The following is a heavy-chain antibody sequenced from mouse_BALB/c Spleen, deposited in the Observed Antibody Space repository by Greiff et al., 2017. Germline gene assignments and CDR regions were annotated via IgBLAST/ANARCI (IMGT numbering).Heavy chain of an antibody. D-gene: IGHD2-3*01. V-gene: IGHV5-6-5*01. CDR3: ARGLDGYYLSWFAY. CDR2: ISSGGST. CDR1: GFTFSSYA. J-gene: IGHJ3*01. Sequence: EVKLVESGGGLVKPGGSLKLSCAASGFTFSSYAMSWVRQTPEKRLEWVASISSGGSTYYPDSVKGRFTISRDNARNILYLQMSSLRSEDTAMYYCARGLDGYYLSWFAYWGQGTLVTVSA.